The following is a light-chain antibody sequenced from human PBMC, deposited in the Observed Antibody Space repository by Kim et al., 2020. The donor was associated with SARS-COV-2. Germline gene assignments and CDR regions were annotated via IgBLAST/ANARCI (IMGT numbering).Light chain of an antibody. CDR3: QQYGSSPLT. CDR2: GAS. CDR1: QSVRSNY. Sequence: SPGERGTRSAVASQSVRSNYLAWYQQKPGQAPRLLIYGASKRATGIPDRFSGDGSETDFTFTISRLEAEDFAVYYCQQYGSSPLTFGGGTKVDIK. V-gene: IGKV3-20*01. J-gene: IGKJ4*01.